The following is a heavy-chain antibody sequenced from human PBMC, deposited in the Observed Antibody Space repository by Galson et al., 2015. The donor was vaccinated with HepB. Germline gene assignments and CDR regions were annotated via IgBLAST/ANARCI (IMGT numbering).Heavy chain of an antibody. D-gene: IGHD6-13*01. CDR1: GYSFPSYW. CDR3: ARQSAAGIFGIVLPRKQILSYGMDV. J-gene: IGHJ6*02. Sequence: QSGAEVKKPGESLRISCKGSGYSFPSYWISWVRQMPGKGLEWMGIIYPGDSDTRYSPSFQGQVTISADKSISTAYLQWSSLKASDTAMYYCARQSAAGIFGIVLPRKQILSYGMDVWGQGTTVTVSS. CDR2: IYPGDSDT. V-gene: IGHV5-51*01.